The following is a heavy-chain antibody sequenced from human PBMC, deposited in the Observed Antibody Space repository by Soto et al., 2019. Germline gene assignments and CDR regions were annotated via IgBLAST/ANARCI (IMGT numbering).Heavy chain of an antibody. D-gene: IGHD6-13*01. Sequence: QVQLQGSGPGLVQPSGTLSLTCAVSGDSINNSHWWSWVRQTPGKGLEWIGETYHSGTPNYNPSLKTRVTISIDKSKNQFSLKMNSVTAADTAVYYCAREVNSSPARGPNWFDPWGQGTLVTVSS. CDR3: AREVNSSPARGPNWFDP. CDR2: TYHSGTP. J-gene: IGHJ5*02. CDR1: GDSINNSHW. V-gene: IGHV4-4*02.